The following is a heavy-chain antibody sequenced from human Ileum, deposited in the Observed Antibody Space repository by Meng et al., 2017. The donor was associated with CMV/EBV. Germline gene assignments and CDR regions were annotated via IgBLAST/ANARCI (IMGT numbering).Heavy chain of an antibody. V-gene: IGHV3-30*04. CDR2: ISIDSRDK. D-gene: IGHD3-22*01. CDR3: ARYTYDNGGDY. Sequence: GESLKISCEASGFGFSDYPMHWVRQAPGKGLEWVTFISIDSRDKFYADSVKGRFTVSRDNSKNTLYLQMNSLRAEDTAVYYCARYTYDNGGDYWGQGTLVTVSS. CDR1: GFGFSDYP. J-gene: IGHJ4*02.